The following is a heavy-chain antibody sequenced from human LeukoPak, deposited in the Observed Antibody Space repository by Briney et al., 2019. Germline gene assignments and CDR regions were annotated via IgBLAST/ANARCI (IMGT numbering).Heavy chain of an antibody. Sequence: SSETLSLTCTVSGGSISSYYWSWIRQPPGKGLEWIGYIYYSGSTNYNPSLKSRVTISVDTSKNQFSLKLSSVTAADTAVYYCARGPAIWFNDYWGQGTLVTVSS. CDR2: IYYSGST. J-gene: IGHJ4*02. V-gene: IGHV4-59*01. D-gene: IGHD2-2*02. CDR1: GGSISSYY. CDR3: ARGPAIWFNDY.